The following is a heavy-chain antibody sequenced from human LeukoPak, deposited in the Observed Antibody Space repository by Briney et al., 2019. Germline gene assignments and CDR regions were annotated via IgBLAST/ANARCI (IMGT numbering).Heavy chain of an antibody. CDR2: ISSDGNTI. Sequence: GGSLRPSCTASGFTFSDYEMDWVRQAPGKGLEWISYISSDGNTIYYAGSVKGRFTISRDNAKNSLYLQMNSLRAEDTAIYYCARAIYHLDFWGQGTLVTVSS. D-gene: IGHD3/OR15-3a*01. V-gene: IGHV3-48*03. J-gene: IGHJ4*02. CDR3: ARAIYHLDF. CDR1: GFTFSDYE.